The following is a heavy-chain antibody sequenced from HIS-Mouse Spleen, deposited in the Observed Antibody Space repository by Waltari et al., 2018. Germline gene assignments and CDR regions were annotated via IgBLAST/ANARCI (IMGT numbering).Heavy chain of an antibody. CDR2: IHYSGST. CDR1: GGSISSYY. V-gene: IGHV4-59*01. J-gene: IGHJ4*02. D-gene: IGHD1-26*01. CDR3: ARGLVAAGIFDY. Sequence: QVQLQESGPGLVKPSETLSLTCTVSGGSISSYYWSWIRQPPGKGLEWIGYIHYSGSTNYSPSLKSRITISVDTSKNQFSLKLSSVTAADTAVYYCARGLVAAGIFDYWGQGTLVTVSS.